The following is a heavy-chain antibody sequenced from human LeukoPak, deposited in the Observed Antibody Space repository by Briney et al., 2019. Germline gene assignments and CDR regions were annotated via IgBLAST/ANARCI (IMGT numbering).Heavy chain of an antibody. J-gene: IGHJ4*02. Sequence: PGGSLRLSCAASGFTFSSYSMNWVRQAPGKGPEWVSAISNSGGSTYYADSVKGRFTISRDNSKNTLYLQVNSLRVEDTAVYYCAKGKEVGVVVILEFDYWGQGTLVTVSS. CDR3: AKGKEVGVVVILEFDY. CDR1: GFTFSSYS. CDR2: ISNSGGST. D-gene: IGHD3-22*01. V-gene: IGHV3-23*01.